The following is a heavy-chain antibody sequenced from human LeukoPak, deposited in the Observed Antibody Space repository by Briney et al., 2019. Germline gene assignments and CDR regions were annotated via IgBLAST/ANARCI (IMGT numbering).Heavy chain of an antibody. CDR3: ARGRGYGMDV. Sequence: GSLRLSCAASGFTFSSYAMSWVRQPPEKGLEWIGEINHSGSTNYNPSLKSRVTISVDTSKNQFSLKLSSVTAADTAVYYCARGRGYGMDVWGQGTTVTVSS. V-gene: IGHV4-34*01. J-gene: IGHJ6*02. CDR1: GFTFSSYA. CDR2: INHSGST.